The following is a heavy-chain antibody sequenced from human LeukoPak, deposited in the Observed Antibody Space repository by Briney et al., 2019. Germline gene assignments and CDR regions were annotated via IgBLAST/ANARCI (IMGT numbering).Heavy chain of an antibody. CDR3: ARDKDPYSGYDLVGMDV. Sequence: GGSLRLSCAASGFTFSRYAMSWVRQAPGKGLEWVSSITNSGDKTVHADSVKGRFTISRDNAKNTLFVQMNSLRAEDTAVYYCARDKDPYSGYDLVGMDVWGQGTTVTVSS. D-gene: IGHD5-12*01. V-gene: IGHV3-23*01. CDR2: ITNSGDKT. J-gene: IGHJ6*02. CDR1: GFTFSRYA.